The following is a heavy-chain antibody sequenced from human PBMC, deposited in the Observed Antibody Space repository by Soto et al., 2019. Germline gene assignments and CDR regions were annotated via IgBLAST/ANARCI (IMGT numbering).Heavy chain of an antibody. Sequence: QVQLVESGGGLVKPGGSLRLSCAASGFTFSDYYMSWIRQAPGKGLEWVSYISSSGSTIYYADSVKGRFTISRVNAKNSLYLQMNSLRAEDTAVYYCARDPTYSSSSGPHIGYFDYWGQGTLVTVSS. D-gene: IGHD6-6*01. J-gene: IGHJ4*02. CDR1: GFTFSDYY. V-gene: IGHV3-11*01. CDR2: ISSSGSTI. CDR3: ARDPTYSSSSGPHIGYFDY.